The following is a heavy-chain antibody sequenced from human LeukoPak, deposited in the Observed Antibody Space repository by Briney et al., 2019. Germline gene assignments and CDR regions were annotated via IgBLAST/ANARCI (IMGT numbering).Heavy chain of an antibody. CDR2: INHSGST. J-gene: IGHJ6*02. D-gene: IGHD3-22*01. Sequence: SETLSLTCAVYGGTFSGYYWSWIRQPPGKGLEWIGEINHSGSTNYNPSLKSRVAISVDTSKNQCSLKLSSVTAADTAVYYCARVRRRSSSAGIANYYFYGMDVWGQGTTVTVSS. CDR3: ARVRRRSSSAGIANYYFYGMDV. V-gene: IGHV4-34*01. CDR1: GGTFSGYY.